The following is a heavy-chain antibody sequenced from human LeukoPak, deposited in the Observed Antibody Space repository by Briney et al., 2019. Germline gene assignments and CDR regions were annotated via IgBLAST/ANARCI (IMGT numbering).Heavy chain of an antibody. J-gene: IGHJ4*02. CDR2: ISGSGGST. CDR1: GFTFSSYA. CDR3: AKDLQSSGWYSLVLSFDY. V-gene: IGHV3-23*01. Sequence: SGGSLRLSCAASGFTFSSYAMSWVRQAPGKGLEWVSAISGSGGSTYYADSVKGRFTISRDNSKNTLYLQMNSLRAEDTAVYYCAKDLQSSGWYSLVLSFDYWGQGTLVTVSS. D-gene: IGHD6-19*01.